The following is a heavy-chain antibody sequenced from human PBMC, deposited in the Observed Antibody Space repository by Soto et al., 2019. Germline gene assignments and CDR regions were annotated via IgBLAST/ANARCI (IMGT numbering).Heavy chain of an antibody. D-gene: IGHD4-17*01. CDR1: GGSISGSSYY. CDR2: VHYSGST. V-gene: IGHV4-39*01. Sequence: QLQLQESGPGLVKPWETLSLTCTVSGGSISGSSYYWGWIRQPPGKGLECIGSVHYSGSTDYNPSLKSRVTISVDTSKNQFALKLSSVTAADTSVYCCASFSGATYGDYGGGIKYWGQGTLVTVSS. J-gene: IGHJ4*02. CDR3: ASFSGATYGDYGGGIKY.